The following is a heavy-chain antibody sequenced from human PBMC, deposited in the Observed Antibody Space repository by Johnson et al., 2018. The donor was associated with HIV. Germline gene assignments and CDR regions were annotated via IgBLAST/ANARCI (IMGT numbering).Heavy chain of an antibody. CDR3: AKDRSSSWYDGAFDI. D-gene: IGHD6-13*01. CDR1: DFTVSGNY. J-gene: IGHJ3*02. V-gene: IGHV3-30*18. Sequence: QEKLVESGGGLIQPGGSLRLSCAASDFTVSGNYMSWVRQAPGKGLEWVAVISYDGSNKYYADSVKGRFTISRDNSKNTLYLQMNSLRAEDTAVYYCAKDRSSSWYDGAFDIWGQGTMVTVSS. CDR2: ISYDGSNK.